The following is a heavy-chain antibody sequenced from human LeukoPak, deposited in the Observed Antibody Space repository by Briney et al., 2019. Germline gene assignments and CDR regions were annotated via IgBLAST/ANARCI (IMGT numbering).Heavy chain of an antibody. CDR2: IDPNSGGT. J-gene: IGHJ3*02. D-gene: IGHD2-8*01. V-gene: IGHV1-2*02. Sequence: ASVKVSCKASGYTFTGYYMHWVRQAPGQGLEWMGWIDPNSGGTNYAQKFQGRVTMTRDTSISTAYMELSRLRSDDTAVYYCARGEDFVHAFDIWGQGTMVTVSS. CDR1: GYTFTGYY. CDR3: ARGEDFVHAFDI.